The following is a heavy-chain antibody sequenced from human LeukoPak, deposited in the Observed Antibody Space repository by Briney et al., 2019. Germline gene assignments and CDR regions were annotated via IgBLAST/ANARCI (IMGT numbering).Heavy chain of an antibody. J-gene: IGHJ6*04. CDR1: GFTFSSYE. CDR3: AREWKQWLVPSYYYYGMDV. Sequence: GGSLRLSCATSGFTFSSYEMNWVRQAPGKGLEWVSYISSGGSTIYYADSVKGRFTISRDNAKNSLYLQMNSLRAEDTAVYYCAREWKQWLVPSYYYYGMDVWSKGTTVTVSS. V-gene: IGHV3-48*03. CDR2: ISSGGSTI. D-gene: IGHD6-19*01.